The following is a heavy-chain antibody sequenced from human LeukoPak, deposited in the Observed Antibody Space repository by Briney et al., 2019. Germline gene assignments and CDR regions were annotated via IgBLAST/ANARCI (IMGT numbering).Heavy chain of an antibody. D-gene: IGHD3-10*01. CDR3: ARDFRVRGVIIAIFDY. Sequence: GGSLRLSCAASGFTFSNAWMSWVRQAPGKGLEWVSYISSSSSTIYYADSVKGRFTISRDNAKNSLYLQMNSLRAEDTAVYYCARDFRVRGVIIAIFDYWGQGTLVTVSS. J-gene: IGHJ4*02. CDR1: GFTFSNAW. CDR2: ISSSSSTI. V-gene: IGHV3-48*04.